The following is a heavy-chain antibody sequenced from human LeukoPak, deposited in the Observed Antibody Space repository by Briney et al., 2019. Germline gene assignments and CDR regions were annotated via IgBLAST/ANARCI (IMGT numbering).Heavy chain of an antibody. Sequence: GGSLRLSCAASGFTFSSYSMNWVRQAPGKGLEWVSSISSSSSYIYYADSVKGRFTISRDNAKNPLYLQMNSLRAEDTAVYYCARDGSYYDSSGYYYKYYFDYWGQGTLVTVSS. J-gene: IGHJ4*02. V-gene: IGHV3-21*01. CDR2: ISSSSSYI. CDR1: GFTFSSYS. D-gene: IGHD3-22*01. CDR3: ARDGSYYDSSGYYYKYYFDY.